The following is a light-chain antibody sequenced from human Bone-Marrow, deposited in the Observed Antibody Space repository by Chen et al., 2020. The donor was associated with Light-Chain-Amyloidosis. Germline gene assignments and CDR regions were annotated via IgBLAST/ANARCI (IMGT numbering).Light chain of an antibody. J-gene: IGLJ3*02. CDR1: SGSIATNY. CDR3: QSYQGSSQGV. Sequence: NFMLTQPHSVSESPGKTVIISCTRSSGSIATNYVQWYQQRPGSSPTTVIYEDDQRPSGVPDRFSGSSDRSSNAAALTISGLKTEDEADYYCQSYQGSSQGVFGGGTKLTVL. V-gene: IGLV6-57*01. CDR2: EDD.